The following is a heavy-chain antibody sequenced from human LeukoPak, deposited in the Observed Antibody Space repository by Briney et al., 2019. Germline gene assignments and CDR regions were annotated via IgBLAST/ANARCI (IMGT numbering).Heavy chain of an antibody. CDR1: GYIFTSYW. CDR3: AKQGSIVGTSTGAYDI. V-gene: IGHV5-51*01. CDR2: IYPDDSDT. Sequence: PGESLKISCKGSGYIFTSYWIGWVRQMPGKGLEWMGIIYPDDSDTKYSPSFQGQVTISADKSISTAYLQWSSLQASDTAMYYCAKQGSIVGTSTGAYDIWGQGTMVTVSS. J-gene: IGHJ3*02. D-gene: IGHD1-26*01.